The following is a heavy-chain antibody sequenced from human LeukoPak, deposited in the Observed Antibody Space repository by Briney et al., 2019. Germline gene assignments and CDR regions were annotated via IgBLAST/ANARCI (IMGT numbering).Heavy chain of an antibody. CDR1: VGSISSYY. Sequence: SETLSLTRTVSVGSISSYYWSWIRHPPAKGLEWIGYIYYSRSTNYNPSLKSRVTISVDTSKNQFSLKLSSVTAADTAVYYCARHKRPMVRGAPGCWFDPWGQGTLVTVSS. J-gene: IGHJ5*02. CDR3: ARHKRPMVRGAPGCWFDP. D-gene: IGHD3-10*01. V-gene: IGHV4-59*08. CDR2: IYYSRST.